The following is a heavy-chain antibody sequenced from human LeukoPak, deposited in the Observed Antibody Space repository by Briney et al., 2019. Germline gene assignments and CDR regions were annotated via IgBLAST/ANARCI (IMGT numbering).Heavy chain of an antibody. D-gene: IGHD1-26*01. CDR2: IIPIFGTA. V-gene: IGHV1-69*01. CDR3: ARDRVVGATGAHNWFDP. J-gene: IGHJ5*02. CDR1: RGTFSSYA. Sequence: SVKVSCKASRGTFSSYAISWVRQAPGQGLEWMGGIIPIFGTANYAQKFQGRVTITADESTSTAYMELSSLRSEDTAVYYCARDRVVGATGAHNWFDPWGQGTLVTVSS.